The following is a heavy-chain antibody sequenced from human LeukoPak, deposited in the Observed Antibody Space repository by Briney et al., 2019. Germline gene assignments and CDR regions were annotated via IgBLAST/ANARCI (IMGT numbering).Heavy chain of an antibody. Sequence: SETLSLTCAVYGRSFSGYYWSCIRQPPGKGLEWIGEINHSGGTNYNPSLKSRVTISVDTSKNQFSLKLSSVTAADTAVYYCASAMIGVPDDAFDIWGQGTMVTVTS. D-gene: IGHD3-22*01. V-gene: IGHV4-34*01. CDR2: INHSGGT. J-gene: IGHJ3*02. CDR1: GRSFSGYY. CDR3: ASAMIGVPDDAFDI.